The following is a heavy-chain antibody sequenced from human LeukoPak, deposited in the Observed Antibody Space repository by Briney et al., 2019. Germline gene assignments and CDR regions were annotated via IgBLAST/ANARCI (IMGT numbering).Heavy chain of an antibody. CDR2: IKQDGSQK. V-gene: IGHV3-7*01. D-gene: IGHD3-10*02. CDR3: AELGITMIGGV. CDR1: GFTFSKKW. Sequence: QPGGSLRLSCAASGFTFSKKWMTWVRQAPGKGLQWVANIKQDGSQKYYVDSVKGRFTISRDNAKNSLYLQMNSLRAEDTAVYYCAELGITMIGGVWGKGTTVTISS. J-gene: IGHJ6*04.